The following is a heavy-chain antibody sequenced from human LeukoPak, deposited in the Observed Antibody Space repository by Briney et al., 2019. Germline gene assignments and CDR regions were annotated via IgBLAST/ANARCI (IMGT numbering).Heavy chain of an antibody. J-gene: IGHJ4*02. Sequence: GGSLRLSCAASGFTFSSYEMNWVRQAPGKGLEWVSSISSSSSYIYYADSVKGRFTISRDNAKNSLYLQMNSLRAEDTAVYYCAVLLAPFRIDYWGQGTLVTVSS. CDR3: AVLLAPFRIDY. D-gene: IGHD3-3*02. V-gene: IGHV3-21*01. CDR1: GFTFSSYE. CDR2: ISSSSSYI.